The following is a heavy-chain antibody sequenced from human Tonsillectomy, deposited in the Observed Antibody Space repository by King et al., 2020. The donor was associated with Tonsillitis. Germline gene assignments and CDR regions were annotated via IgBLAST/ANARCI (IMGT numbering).Heavy chain of an antibody. V-gene: IGHV4-59*01. CDR3: ARDQNYYDSSGYYRGGFDY. J-gene: IGHJ4*02. Sequence: VQLQESGPGLVKPSETLSLTCTVSGGSISSYYWSWIRQPPGKGLEWIGYIYYSGSTNYNPSLKSRVTISVDTSKNQLSLKLGSVTAADTAVYYGARDQNYYDSSGYYRGGFDYWGQGTLVTVSS. CDR2: IYYSGST. D-gene: IGHD3-22*01. CDR1: GGSISSYY.